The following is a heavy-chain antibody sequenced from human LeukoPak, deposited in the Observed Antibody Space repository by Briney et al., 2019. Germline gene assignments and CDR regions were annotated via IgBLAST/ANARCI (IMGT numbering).Heavy chain of an antibody. V-gene: IGHV4-34*01. CDR3: ARAPPSSGYAYHFDI. D-gene: IGHD5-18*01. J-gene: IGHJ3*02. CDR1: GGSFSGYY. Sequence: SETLSLTCAVYGGSFSGYYWSWIRQPPGKGLEWIGEINHSGSTNYNPSLKSRVTISVDTSKNQFSLKLSSVTAADTAVYYCARAPPSSGYAYHFDIWGQGTMVTVSS. CDR2: INHSGST.